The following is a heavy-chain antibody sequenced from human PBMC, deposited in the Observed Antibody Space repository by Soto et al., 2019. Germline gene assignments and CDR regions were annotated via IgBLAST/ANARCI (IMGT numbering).Heavy chain of an antibody. CDR2: INDRGAI. CDR1: GGSFRGYY. Sequence: QVQLQQWGAGPLRPLETLSLTCGVSGGSFRGYYWAWIRQSPGQGLEWIGEINDRGAINYNPSLKSLVSISFATSKKNYSLKMSSATAADTSVYYCARESHDILTGPPWVWYFDLWGRGTLVTVSS. V-gene: IGHV4-34*01. J-gene: IGHJ2*01. D-gene: IGHD3-9*01. CDR3: ARESHDILTGPPWVWYFDL.